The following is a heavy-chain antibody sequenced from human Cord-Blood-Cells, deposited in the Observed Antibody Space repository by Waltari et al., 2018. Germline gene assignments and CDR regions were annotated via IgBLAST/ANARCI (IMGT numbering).Heavy chain of an antibody. D-gene: IGHD6-13*01. CDR1: GGSFSGYS. CDR3: ARALRSSSSWYGWFDP. Sequence: QVQLQQWGAGLLKPSETLSLTCAVYGGSFSGYSWSWIRQPPGKGLEWIGEINHSGSTNYNPSLKSRVTISVDTSKNQFSLKLSSVTAADTAVYYCARALRSSSSWYGWFDPWGQGTLVTVSS. V-gene: IGHV4-34*01. CDR2: INHSGST. J-gene: IGHJ5*02.